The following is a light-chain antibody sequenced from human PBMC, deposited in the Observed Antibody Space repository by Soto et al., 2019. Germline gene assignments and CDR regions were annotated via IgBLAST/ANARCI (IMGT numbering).Light chain of an antibody. J-gene: IGKJ4*01. CDR3: YQYFSTPLT. CDR2: WAS. Sequence: EIVMTQSPATLSVSPGERATLSCRASQSVSSHLAWYQQKPGQAPRLVIYWASTRAPGIPDRFSGSGSGTEFTLTISSLQAEDVAVYYCYQYFSTPLTFGGGTKVDIK. CDR1: QSVSSH. V-gene: IGKV3-15*01.